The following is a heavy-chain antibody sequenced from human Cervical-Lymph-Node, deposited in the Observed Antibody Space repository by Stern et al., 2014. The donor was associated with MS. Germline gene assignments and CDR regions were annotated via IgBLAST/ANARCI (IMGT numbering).Heavy chain of an antibody. CDR3: FQGWVTMTRDTSISTAYMELSRLKSDDTAVYYCAKAGRWRAADT. D-gene: IGHD2-21*02. J-gene: IGHJ3*02. Sequence: QLQLVHSRAEVNKPGASVKVSCKASGYTFSGHYMHWVRQAPGQGLAWIGWINPTRGAPQYAQKVQAWCTITRATVIRTRTMGWINPNSGDTKYAQKFQGWVTMTRDTSISTAYMELSRLKSDDTAVYYCAKAGRWRAADTWGQGTMVTVTS. V-gene: IGHV1-2*04. CDR2: INPTRGAP. CDR1: GYTFSGHY.